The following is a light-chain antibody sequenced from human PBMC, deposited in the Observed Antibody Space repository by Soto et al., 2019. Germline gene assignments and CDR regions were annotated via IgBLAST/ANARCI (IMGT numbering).Light chain of an antibody. J-gene: IGLJ1*01. V-gene: IGLV1-44*01. CDR1: NSNIGTST. CDR3: AAWDDSLGAYV. CDR2: TNN. Sequence: QSVLTQPPSASGTPGQRVTISCSGSNSNIGTSTVNWYQQLPGTAPRLLIYTNNQRPSGVPQRFSGSKTGTSASLAIGGLQSEDGADYYCAAWDDSLGAYVFGTGTKV.